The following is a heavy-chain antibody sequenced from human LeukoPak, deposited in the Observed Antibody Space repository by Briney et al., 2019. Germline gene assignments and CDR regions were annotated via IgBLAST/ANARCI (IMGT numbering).Heavy chain of an antibody. D-gene: IGHD4-17*01. J-gene: IGHJ4*02. CDR1: GGSFSGYY. Sequence: TSETLSLTCAVYGGSFSGYYWSWIRQPPGKGLEWIGEINHSGSTNYNPSLKSRVTISVDTSKNQFSLKLSSVTAADTAVYYCAREYGDYGYWGQGTLVTVSS. CDR3: AREYGDYGY. CDR2: INHSGST. V-gene: IGHV4-34*01.